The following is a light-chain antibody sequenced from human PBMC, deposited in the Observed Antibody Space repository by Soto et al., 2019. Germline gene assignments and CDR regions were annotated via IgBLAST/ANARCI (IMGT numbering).Light chain of an antibody. Sequence: EIVMTQSPATLSVSPGERATLSCRASQSVSSYLAWYQQKPGQAPRLLIYDASNRATGIPARFSGSGSGTDFTLTISSLQPEDVATYYCQKCKVAPFTFGGGTKVDIK. CDR2: DAS. V-gene: IGKV3D-15*01. CDR3: QKCKVAPFT. J-gene: IGKJ4*01. CDR1: QSVSSY.